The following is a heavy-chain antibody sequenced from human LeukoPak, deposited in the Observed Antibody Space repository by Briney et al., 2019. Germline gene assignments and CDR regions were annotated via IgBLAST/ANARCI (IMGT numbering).Heavy chain of an antibody. D-gene: IGHD5-12*01. V-gene: IGHV1-18*01. Sequence: GASVKVSCKASGYTFTSYGISWVRQAPGQGLEWMGWISAYNGNTNYAQKLQGRVTMTTDTSTSTAYMELRSLRSDDTAVYYCARARGYSGYDYLEDYWGQGTLVTVSS. J-gene: IGHJ4*02. CDR1: GYTFTSYG. CDR3: ARARGYSGYDYLEDY. CDR2: ISAYNGNT.